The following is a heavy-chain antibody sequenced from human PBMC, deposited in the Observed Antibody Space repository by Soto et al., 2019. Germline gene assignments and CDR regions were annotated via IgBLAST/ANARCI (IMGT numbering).Heavy chain of an antibody. D-gene: IGHD3-9*01. CDR3: AKDAKILDWLPTSYYFDF. CDR2: ISRSGNST. V-gene: IGHV3-23*01. CDR1: GLSFSSYA. J-gene: IGHJ4*02. Sequence: EVQVLESGGGLAQPGRSLRLSCAVSGLSFSSYAMTWVRQSPGKGLEWVSSISRSGNSTYSADSVRGRFTISRDKSKNTLYLQMNSLRAEDTAVYYCAKDAKILDWLPTSYYFDFWGQGTLVTVSS.